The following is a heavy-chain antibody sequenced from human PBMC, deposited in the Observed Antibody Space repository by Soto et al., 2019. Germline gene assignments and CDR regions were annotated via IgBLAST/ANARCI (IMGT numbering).Heavy chain of an antibody. V-gene: IGHV3-23*01. Sequence: GEGLEWVSAISGSGGSTYYADSVKGRFTISRDNSKNTLYLQMNSLRAEDTAVYHFVIPLRYLKWLPLSGMAVRGQGTTVPVSS. CDR3: VIPLRYLKWLPLSGMAV. CDR2: ISGSGGST. J-gene: IGHJ6*02. D-gene: IGHD3-3*01.